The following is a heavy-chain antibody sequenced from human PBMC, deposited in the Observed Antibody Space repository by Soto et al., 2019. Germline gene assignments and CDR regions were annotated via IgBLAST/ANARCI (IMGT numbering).Heavy chain of an antibody. J-gene: IGHJ5*02. D-gene: IGHD3-22*01. Sequence: QVQLVESGGGVVQPGRSLRLSCAASGFTFSSYGMHWVRQAPGKGLEWVAVIWYDGSNKYYADSVKGRFTISRDNSKNTLYLQMNSLRAEDTAVYYCARGPYYDSSGAPWFDPWGQGTLVTVSS. CDR1: GFTFSSYG. CDR2: IWYDGSNK. CDR3: ARGPYYDSSGAPWFDP. V-gene: IGHV3-33*01.